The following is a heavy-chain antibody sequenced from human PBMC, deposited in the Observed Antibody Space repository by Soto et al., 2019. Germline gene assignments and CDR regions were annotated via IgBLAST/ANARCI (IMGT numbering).Heavy chain of an antibody. CDR1: GFTVSSNY. CDR2: IYAGGST. CDR3: ARDMVRGLYPEYFQH. V-gene: IGHV3-66*01. D-gene: IGHD3-10*01. Sequence: PGGSLRLSCAASGFTVSSNYMSWVRQAPGKGLEWVLVIYAGGSTYYADYVKGRFTISRDNSKNTLYLQMNSLRAEDTAVYYCARDMVRGLYPEYFQHWGQGTLVTVSS. J-gene: IGHJ1*01.